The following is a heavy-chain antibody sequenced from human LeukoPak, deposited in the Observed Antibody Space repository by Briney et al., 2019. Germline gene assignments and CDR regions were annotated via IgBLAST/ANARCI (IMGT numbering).Heavy chain of an antibody. J-gene: IGHJ4*02. D-gene: IGHD6-6*01. V-gene: IGHV3-21*01. CDR1: GFTFSSCS. Sequence: GGSLRLSCAASGFTFSSCSMNWVRQAPGKGLEWVSSISSSSSYIYYADSVKGRFTISRDNAKNSLCLQMNSLRAEDTAVYYCARDLGARPFDYWGQGTLVTVSS. CDR2: ISSSSSYI. CDR3: ARDLGARPFDY.